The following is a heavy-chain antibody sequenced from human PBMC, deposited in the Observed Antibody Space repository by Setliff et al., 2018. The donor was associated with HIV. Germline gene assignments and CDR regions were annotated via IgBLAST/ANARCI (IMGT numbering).Heavy chain of an antibody. CDR3: ARGNNGYYYDSSGYYH. CDR2: IYTSGST. Sequence: SETLSLTCTVSGGSISSGSYYWGWIRQPAGKGLEWIGHIYTSGSTNYNPSLKSRATISVDTSKNQFSLKLSSVTAADTAVYYCARGNNGYYYDSSGYYHWGQGTLVTVSS. D-gene: IGHD3-22*01. CDR1: GGSISSGSYY. V-gene: IGHV4-61*09. J-gene: IGHJ5*02.